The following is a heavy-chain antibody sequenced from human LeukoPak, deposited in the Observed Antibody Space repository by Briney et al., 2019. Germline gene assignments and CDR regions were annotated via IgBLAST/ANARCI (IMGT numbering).Heavy chain of an antibody. CDR1: GFTVSSAY. Sequence: GGSLRLSCAASGFTVSSAYMSWVRQAPGKGPAWVSVIYGDGTTYYADSVKGRFTISRDNSKNTLYLQMNSLRAEDTAVYYCAKDRIVGTIGRAFDIWGQGTMVTVSS. CDR3: AKDRIVGTIGRAFDI. D-gene: IGHD1-26*01. V-gene: IGHV3-53*01. J-gene: IGHJ3*02. CDR2: IYGDGTT.